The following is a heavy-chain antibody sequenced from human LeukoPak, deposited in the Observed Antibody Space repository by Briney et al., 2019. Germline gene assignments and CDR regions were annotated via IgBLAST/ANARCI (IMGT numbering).Heavy chain of an antibody. CDR3: AKRGGRYSYGPFDY. CDR1: GFTFSSYA. J-gene: IGHJ4*02. V-gene: IGHV3-23*01. CDR2: ISGSGGST. D-gene: IGHD5-18*01. Sequence: GGSLRLSCAASGFTFSSYAMSWVRQAPGKGLEWVSTISGSGGSTYYADSVKGRFTISRDNSKNTLYLQMNSLRAEDTAVYYCAKRGGRYSYGPFDYWGQGTLVTVSS.